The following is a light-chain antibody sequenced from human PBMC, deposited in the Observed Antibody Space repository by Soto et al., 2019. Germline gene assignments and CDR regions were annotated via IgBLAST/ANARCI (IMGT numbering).Light chain of an antibody. CDR1: SSDVGSYNS. V-gene: IGLV2-23*01. CDR3: CSYAGNLYV. J-gene: IGLJ1*01. Sequence: QSVLTQPASVSGSPGQSIAISCTGTSSDVGSYNSVSWYQQHPGKAPKLMIYEGSKRPSGVSDRFSGSKSGNTASLTISGLQAEDEADYFCCSYAGNLYVFGTGTKLTVL. CDR2: EGS.